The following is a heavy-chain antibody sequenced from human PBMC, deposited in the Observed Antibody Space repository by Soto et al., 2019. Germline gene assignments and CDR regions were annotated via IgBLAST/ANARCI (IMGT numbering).Heavy chain of an antibody. D-gene: IGHD3-22*01. J-gene: IGHJ4*02. CDR1: GFTFSSYS. CDR2: ISSSSTI. V-gene: IGHV3-48*01. Sequence: PGGSLRLSCAASGFTFSSYSMNWVRQAPGKGLEWVSYISSSSTIYYADSVKGRFTISRDNAKNSLYLQMNSLRAEDTAVYYCARDLYYYDSSGYYTYDSHYWGQGTLVTVSS. CDR3: ARDLYYYDSSGYYTYDSHY.